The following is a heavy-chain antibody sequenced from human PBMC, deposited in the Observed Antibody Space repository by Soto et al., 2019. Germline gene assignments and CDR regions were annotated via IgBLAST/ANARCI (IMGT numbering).Heavy chain of an antibody. Sequence: XVKVSCKASGYTFTSYGISWVRHAPGQGLEWMGWISAYNGNTNYAQKLQGRVTMTTDTSTSTAYMELRSLRSDDTAVYYCARDSSTTKYYDILTGYHRTFDYWGQGTLVTVS. CDR1: GYTFTSYG. CDR3: ARDSSTTKYYDILTGYHRTFDY. D-gene: IGHD3-9*01. J-gene: IGHJ4*02. CDR2: ISAYNGNT. V-gene: IGHV1-18*01.